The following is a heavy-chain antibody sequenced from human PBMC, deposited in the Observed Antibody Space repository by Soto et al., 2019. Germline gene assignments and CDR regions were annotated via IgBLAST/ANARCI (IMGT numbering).Heavy chain of an antibody. D-gene: IGHD4-4*01. CDR2: IYPGDSDT. Sequence: GESLKISCKGSGYSFTSYWIGWVRQMPGKGLEWMGIIYPGDSDTRYSPSFQGQVTISADKSISTAYLQWSSLKASDTAMYYCARQDYILSNYYYGMDVWGQGTTVTVSS. J-gene: IGHJ6*02. V-gene: IGHV5-51*01. CDR1: GYSFTSYW. CDR3: ARQDYILSNYYYGMDV.